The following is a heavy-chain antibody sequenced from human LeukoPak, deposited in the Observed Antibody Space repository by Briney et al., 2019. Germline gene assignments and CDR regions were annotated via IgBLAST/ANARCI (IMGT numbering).Heavy chain of an antibody. CDR1: GFTFGSYW. Sequence: LGGSLRLSCAASGFTFGSYWMSWVRQAPGKGLEWVANIKQDESEKYYVDSVKGRFSISRDNARNSLYLQINSLRAEDTAVYHCARGNDYGDHVGIYFDSWGQGTLVTVSS. CDR3: ARGNDYGDHVGIYFDS. J-gene: IGHJ4*02. D-gene: IGHD4-17*01. CDR2: IKQDESEK. V-gene: IGHV3-7*03.